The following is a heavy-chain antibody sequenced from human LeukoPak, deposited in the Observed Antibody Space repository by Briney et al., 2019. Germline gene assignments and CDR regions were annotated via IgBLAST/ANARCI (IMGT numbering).Heavy chain of an antibody. V-gene: IGHV3-9*01. CDR1: GFTFDDYA. D-gene: IGHD2-21*02. J-gene: IGHJ4*02. CDR2: ISRNSDSI. CDR3: ASMGVAYCGGDCPYYFDY. Sequence: GGSLRLSCTTSGFTFDDYAMHWVRQAPGKGLEWVSGISRNSDSIAYADSVKGRFTISRDNAKNSLYLQMNSLRAEDTAVYYCASMGVAYCGGDCPYYFDYWGQGTLVTVSS.